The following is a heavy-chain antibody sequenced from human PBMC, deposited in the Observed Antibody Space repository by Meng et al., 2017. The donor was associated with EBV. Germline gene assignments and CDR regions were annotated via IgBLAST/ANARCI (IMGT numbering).Heavy chain of an antibody. V-gene: IGHV2-5*02. CDR2: IYWDDDK. CDR1: WFSLSTSGVG. D-gene: IGHD1-26*01. CDR3: AHSRVGATEFDY. Sequence: ITWKALCPTLVKPPRTLTLTCTFSWFSLSTSGVGVGWIRQPPGKALEWLALIYWDDDKRYSPSLRSRLTITKDTSKNQVVLTMTNMDPVDTATYYCAHSRVGATEFDYWGQGTLVTVSS. J-gene: IGHJ4*02.